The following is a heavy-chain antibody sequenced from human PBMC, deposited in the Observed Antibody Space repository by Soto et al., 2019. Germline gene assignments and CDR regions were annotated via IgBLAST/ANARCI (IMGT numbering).Heavy chain of an antibody. CDR3: ARDLMRPVVTGSSSNRLTVYNWFDP. CDR2: IWSDGTIK. CDR1: GFTFSSYG. D-gene: IGHD2-15*01. Sequence: GGSLRLSCAASGFTFSSYGMHWVRQAPGKGLEWVAVIWSDGTIKYYAESVTGRFTISRDNSENTLYLQMNSLRAEDTAVYYCARDLMRPVVTGSSSNRLTVYNWFDPWGQGTLVTVSS. J-gene: IGHJ5*02. V-gene: IGHV3-33*01.